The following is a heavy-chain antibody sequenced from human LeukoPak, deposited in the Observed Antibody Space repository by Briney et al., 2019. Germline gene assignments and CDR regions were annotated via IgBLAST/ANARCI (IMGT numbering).Heavy chain of an antibody. CDR1: GFTFSNAW. CDR2: IKSKTDGGTT. Sequence: GGSLRLSCAASGFTFSNAWMSWVRQAPGKGLEWVGLIKSKTDGGTTDYAAPVKGRFTISRDDSKNTLYLQMNSLKTEDTAVYYCTTGYCSSTSCYYDAFDIWGQGTMVTVSS. D-gene: IGHD2-2*01. J-gene: IGHJ3*02. CDR3: TTGYCSSTSCYYDAFDI. V-gene: IGHV3-15*01.